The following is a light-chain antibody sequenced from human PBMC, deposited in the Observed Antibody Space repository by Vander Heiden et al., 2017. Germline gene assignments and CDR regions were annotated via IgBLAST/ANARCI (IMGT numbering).Light chain of an antibody. V-gene: IGKV1D-13*01. Sequence: AIQLTQSPSSLSASVGDRVTITCRASQGISSALAWYQQKPGKAPKLLIYDASSLESGVQSRFSGSGSGTDFTLTISSLQPEDFATYYCRQFNNYPITFGQGTRLEIK. CDR3: RQFNNYPIT. CDR2: DAS. CDR1: QGISSA. J-gene: IGKJ5*01.